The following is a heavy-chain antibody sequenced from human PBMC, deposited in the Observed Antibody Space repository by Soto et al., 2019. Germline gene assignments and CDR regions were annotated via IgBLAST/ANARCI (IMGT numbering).Heavy chain of an antibody. D-gene: IGHD3-22*01. CDR2: ISGSGGST. CDR1: GFTFSSYA. Sequence: GGSLRLSCAASGFTFSSYAMSWVRQAPGKGLEWVSAISGSGGSTYYADSVKGRFTISRDNSKNTLYLQMNSLRAEDTAVYYCAKGGWVPNDSSGYYYFDYWGQGTLVTVSS. V-gene: IGHV3-23*01. J-gene: IGHJ4*02. CDR3: AKGGWVPNDSSGYYYFDY.